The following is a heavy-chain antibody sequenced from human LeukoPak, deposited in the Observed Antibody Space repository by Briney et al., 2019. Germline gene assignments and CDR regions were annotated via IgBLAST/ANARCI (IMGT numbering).Heavy chain of an antibody. D-gene: IGHD6-25*01. V-gene: IGHV3-9*01. CDR3: AKDTAADS. CDR2: ISWNSGSI. J-gene: IGHJ4*02. Sequence: GRSLRLSCAASGFTFDDYAMHWVRQAPGKGLEWVSGISWNSGSIGYADSVKGRFTISRDNAKNSLYLQMNSLRAEDTALYYCAKDTAADSWGQGTLVTVSS. CDR1: GFTFDDYA.